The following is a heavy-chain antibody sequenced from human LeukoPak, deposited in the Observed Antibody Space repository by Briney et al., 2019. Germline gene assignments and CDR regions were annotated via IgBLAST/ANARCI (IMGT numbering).Heavy chain of an antibody. D-gene: IGHD4-23*01. V-gene: IGHV4-59*12. CDR2: IYYSGST. CDR3: LYGGNSGDWLY. CDR1: GGSIGSYY. J-gene: IGHJ4*02. Sequence: SETLSLTCTVSGGSIGSYYWSWIRQPPGKGLEWIGYIYYSGSTNYNPSLKSRVTMSVDKSKNQFSLNLISVTAADTAVYYCLYGGNSGDWLYWGQGTLVTVSS.